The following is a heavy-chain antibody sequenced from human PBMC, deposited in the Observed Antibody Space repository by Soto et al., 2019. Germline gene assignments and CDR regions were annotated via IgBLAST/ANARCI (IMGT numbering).Heavy chain of an antibody. D-gene: IGHD3-10*01. Sequence: EVQLLESGGGLVQPGGSLRLSCAASGFTFSSYAMSWVRPAPGKGLEWVSAISGSGGSTYYADSVKGRFTISRDNSKNTLYLQMNSLRAEDTAVYYCAKASMVRGVYYYGMDVWGQGTTVTVSS. CDR2: ISGSGGST. CDR1: GFTFSSYA. CDR3: AKASMVRGVYYYGMDV. V-gene: IGHV3-23*01. J-gene: IGHJ6*02.